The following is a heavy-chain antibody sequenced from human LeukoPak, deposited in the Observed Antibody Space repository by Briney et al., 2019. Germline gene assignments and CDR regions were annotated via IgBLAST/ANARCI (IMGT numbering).Heavy chain of an antibody. CDR3: ARDGDPLESLYYYGMDV. V-gene: IGHV1-18*01. J-gene: IGHJ6*02. CDR2: ISGHNGNT. CDR1: GYTFIGYG. D-gene: IGHD3-3*01. Sequence: ASVKVSCKASGYTFIGYGISWVRQAPGQGLEWMGWISGHNGNTGYAQKFQDRVTMTTDTSTSTASMELRSLTSDDTAVYYCARDGDPLESLYYYGMDVWGQGTTVTVSS.